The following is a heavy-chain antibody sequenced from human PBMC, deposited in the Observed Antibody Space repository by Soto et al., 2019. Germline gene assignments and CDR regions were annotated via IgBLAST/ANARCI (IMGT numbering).Heavy chain of an antibody. CDR3: ARGSIVAAEYGMDV. D-gene: IGHD6-13*01. J-gene: IGHJ6*02. Sequence: CAASGFSFSSYGMHWVRQAPGKGLEWVAVIWHDGSKKYYADSVKGRLIISRDNSKNTLYVRINSLRAEDTAVYFCARGSIVAAEYGMDVWGQGTTVTVSS. CDR1: GFSFSSYG. CDR2: IWHDGSKK. V-gene: IGHV3-33*01.